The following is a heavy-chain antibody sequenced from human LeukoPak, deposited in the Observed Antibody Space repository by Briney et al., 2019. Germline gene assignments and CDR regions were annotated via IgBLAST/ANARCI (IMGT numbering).Heavy chain of an antibody. CDR3: ARILQSIAARLFDY. CDR1: AFTFSSYG. Sequence: GGSLRLSCAASAFTFSSYGLHWVRQAPGKGLEWVAFIRYDGSNKYYADSVKGRFTISRDNSKNTLYLQMNSLRAEDTAVYYCARILQSIAARLFDYWGQGTLVTVSS. CDR2: IRYDGSNK. V-gene: IGHV3-30*02. D-gene: IGHD6-6*01. J-gene: IGHJ4*02.